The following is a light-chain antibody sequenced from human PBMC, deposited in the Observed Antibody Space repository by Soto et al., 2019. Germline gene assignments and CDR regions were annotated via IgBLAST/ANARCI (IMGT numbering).Light chain of an antibody. V-gene: IGLV1-44*01. CDR1: TSNIGSNS. Sequence: QSVLTEPPSTSGTPGQRVTISCSGSTSNIGSNSVIWYQLLPGTAPKLLIHTNSQRPSGVPDRFSGSKSGTSASLAISGLQADDGADYVCASWDDSVIGLVFGGGTKLTVL. CDR2: TNS. J-gene: IGLJ2*01. CDR3: ASWDDSVIGLV.